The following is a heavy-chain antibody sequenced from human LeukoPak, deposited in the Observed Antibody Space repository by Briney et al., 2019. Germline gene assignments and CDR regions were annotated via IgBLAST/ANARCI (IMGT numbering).Heavy chain of an antibody. CDR1: GFTFSDYW. Sequence: PGGSLRLSCTASGFTFSDYWMHWVRQARGKELVWVSRTNTDGSSTTYADSVKGRFTISRDNAKNTVYLEMNGLRAEDTAVYYCARGMTYYYGSGKFDYWGQGSLVTVSS. D-gene: IGHD3-10*01. V-gene: IGHV3-74*01. CDR3: ARGMTYYYGSGKFDY. J-gene: IGHJ4*02. CDR2: TNTDGSST.